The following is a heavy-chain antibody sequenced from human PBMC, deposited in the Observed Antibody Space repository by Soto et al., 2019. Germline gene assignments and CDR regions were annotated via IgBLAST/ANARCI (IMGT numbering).Heavy chain of an antibody. CDR2: ISGSGGGT. J-gene: IGHJ4*02. CDR3: EGPGYSSQDY. V-gene: IGHV3-23*01. D-gene: IGHD5-18*01. Sequence: EVQLLESGGGLVQPGGSLRLSCAASGFTFRTYALSWVRQAPGKGLEWVSAISGSGGGTDYADSVKGRFTISRDNSKNTLFLQMDNLRAEDTAIYYCEGPGYSSQDYWGQGTLVSVSS. CDR1: GFTFRTYA.